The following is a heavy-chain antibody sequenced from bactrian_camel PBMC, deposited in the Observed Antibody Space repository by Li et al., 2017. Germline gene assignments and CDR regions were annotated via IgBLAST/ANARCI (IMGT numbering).Heavy chain of an antibody. J-gene: IGHJ6*01. CDR3: AIGLHLEIMGSWADADFEY. CDR1: GDPYSSNC. CDR2: FYIGTGST. Sequence: HVQLVESGGASVQAGKSLRLSCKITGDPYSSNCRAWFRQAPGKEREGVAAFYIGTGSTHYADPVKGRFTISHDDAKNMLYLDMNNLKPEDTAMYYCAIGLHLEIMGSWADADFEYWGQGTQATVS. V-gene: IGHV3S1*01. D-gene: IGHD1*01.